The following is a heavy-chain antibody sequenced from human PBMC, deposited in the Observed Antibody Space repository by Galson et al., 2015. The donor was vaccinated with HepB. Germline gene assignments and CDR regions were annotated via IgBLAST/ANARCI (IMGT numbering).Heavy chain of an antibody. V-gene: IGHV3-73*01. Sequence: SLRLSCAASGFTFSGSAIHWVRQASGRGPEWIGHIRSKATNYAALYVPSLKGRFTISRDDSKNMAYLHMRSLKTDDTAVYYCVRSGDFSGYSSRWGQGTQVTVSS. J-gene: IGHJ4*02. CDR3: VRSGDFSGYSSR. D-gene: IGHD6-13*01. CDR1: GFTFSGSA. CDR2: IRSKATNYAA.